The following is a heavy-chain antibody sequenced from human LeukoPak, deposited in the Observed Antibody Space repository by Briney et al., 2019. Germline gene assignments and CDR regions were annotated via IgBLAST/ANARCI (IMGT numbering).Heavy chain of an antibody. V-gene: IGHV3-74*01. J-gene: IGHJ4*02. CDR3: LRGKPLDY. D-gene: IGHD3-10*01. CDR2: INPDGKDI. Sequence: PGGSLRLSCAVSGFTFSRYWMYWVRQAPGKGLVWVSRINPDGKDITHADSVKGRFTVSRDNANNVLYLQIDSLRADGTAVYYCLRGKPLDYWGQGTLVTVSS. CDR1: GFTFSRYW.